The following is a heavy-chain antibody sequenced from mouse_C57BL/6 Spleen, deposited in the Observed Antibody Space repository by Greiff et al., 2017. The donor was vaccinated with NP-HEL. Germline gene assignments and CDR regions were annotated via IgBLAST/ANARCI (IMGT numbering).Heavy chain of an antibody. J-gene: IGHJ1*03. CDR1: GYTFTSYW. Sequence: QVQLKQPGAELVRPGSSVKLSCKASGYTFTSYWMHWVKQRPIQGLEWIGNIDPSDSETHYNQKFKDKATLTVDKSSSTAYMQLSSLTSEDSAVYYCARRDLRGYWYFDVWGTGTTVTVSS. CDR2: IDPSDSET. V-gene: IGHV1-52*01. CDR3: ARRDLRGYWYFDV. D-gene: IGHD3-3*01.